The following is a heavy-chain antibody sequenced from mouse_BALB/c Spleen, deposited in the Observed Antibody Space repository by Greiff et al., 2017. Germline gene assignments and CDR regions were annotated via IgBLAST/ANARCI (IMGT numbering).Heavy chain of an antibody. CDR3: AIYYDYPWFAY. CDR2: IDPYNGGT. CDR1: GYAFTSYN. V-gene: IGHV1S135*01. J-gene: IGHJ3*01. Sequence: EVQLVESGPELVKPGASVKVSCKASGYAFTSYNMYWVKQSHGKSLEWIGYIDPYNGGTSYNQKFKGKATLTVDKSSSTAYMHLNSLTSEDSAVYYCAIYYDYPWFAYWGQGTLVTVSA. D-gene: IGHD2-4*01.